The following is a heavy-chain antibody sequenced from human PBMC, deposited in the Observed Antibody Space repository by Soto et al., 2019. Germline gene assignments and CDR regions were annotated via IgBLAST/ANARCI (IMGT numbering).Heavy chain of an antibody. J-gene: IGHJ4*02. CDR3: AKANYGSGSRPFDY. D-gene: IGHD3-10*01. V-gene: IGHV3-23*01. Sequence: EVQLLESGGGLVQPGGSLRLSCAASGFTFSSYAMSWVRQAPGKGLEWVSAISGSGGSTYYADSVKGRFTISRDNSKNTRYLQMNSLSAEDTAVYYCAKANYGSGSRPFDYWGQGTQVTVSS. CDR1: GFTFSSYA. CDR2: ISGSGGST.